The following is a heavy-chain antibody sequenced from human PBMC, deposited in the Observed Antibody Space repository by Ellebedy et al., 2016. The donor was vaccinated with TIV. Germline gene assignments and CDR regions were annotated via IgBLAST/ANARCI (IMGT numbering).Heavy chain of an antibody. CDR1: GFTFSDYG. CDR2: ISYDGSNE. CDR3: ARGGVGVWSGYPLDY. V-gene: IGHV3-30*03. Sequence: PGGSLRLSCAATGFTFSDYGMHWVRQAPGKGLEWVAGISYDGSNEQYPDPVKGRFTISRDNSKNTLYVQVNSLRPEDTAVYYCARGGVGVWSGYPLDYWGRGTLVTVSS. D-gene: IGHD3-3*01. J-gene: IGHJ4*02.